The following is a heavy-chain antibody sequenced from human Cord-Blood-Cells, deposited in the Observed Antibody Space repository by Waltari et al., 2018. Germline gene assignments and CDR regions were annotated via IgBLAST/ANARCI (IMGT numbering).Heavy chain of an antibody. CDR3: ARSLSISWLDY. J-gene: IGHJ4*02. CDR2: ISYDGSNK. V-gene: IGHV3-30-3*01. CDR1: GFTFSSYA. D-gene: IGHD6-13*01. Sequence: QVQLVESGGGVVQPGRSLRLSCAASGFTFSSYAMHCVRQAPGKGLEWVAVISYDGSNKYYADSVKGRFTISRDNSKNTLYLQMNSLRAEDTAVYYCARSLSISWLDYWGQGTLVTVSS.